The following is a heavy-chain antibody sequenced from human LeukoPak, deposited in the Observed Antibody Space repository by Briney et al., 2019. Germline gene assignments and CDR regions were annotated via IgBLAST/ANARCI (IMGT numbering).Heavy chain of an antibody. J-gene: IGHJ6*02. CDR2: IYYSVST. CDR3: ARSSYEGRYFDWLLGPTNYYYGMDV. Sequence: SETLSLTCTVSGGSISSYYWSWIRQPPGKGLVWIGYIYYSVSTNYNPSLKSRVTISVDTSKNQFSLKLSSVTAADTAVYYCARSSYEGRYFDWLLGPTNYYYGMDVWGQGTTVTVSS. CDR1: GGSISSYY. V-gene: IGHV4-59*08. D-gene: IGHD3-9*01.